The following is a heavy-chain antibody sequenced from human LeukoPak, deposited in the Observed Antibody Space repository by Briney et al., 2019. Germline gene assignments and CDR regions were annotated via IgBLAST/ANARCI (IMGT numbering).Heavy chain of an antibody. V-gene: IGHV3-74*01. CDR2: INSDGCST. CDR1: RFTFSTYW. CDR3: TRDQVGTMPLDY. D-gene: IGHD1-26*01. J-gene: IGHJ4*02. Sequence: GGSLRLSCAASRFTFSTYWMHWVRQAPGKGLVWVSRINSDGCSTGYADSVRGRFTVSRDNAESTVYLEMNSLRAEDTAVYYCTRDQVGTMPLDYWGQGTLVTVSS.